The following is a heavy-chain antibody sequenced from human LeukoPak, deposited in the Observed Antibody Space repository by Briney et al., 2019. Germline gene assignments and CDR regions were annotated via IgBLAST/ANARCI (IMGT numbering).Heavy chain of an antibody. V-gene: IGHV3-11*01. J-gene: IGHJ5*02. CDR1: GFTFSDYY. Sequence: GGSLRLSCAASGFTFSDYYMSWIRQAPGKGLEWVSYISSSGSTIYYADSVKGRFTISRDNSKNTLYLQMNSLRAEDTAVYYCAKGAFYDSSGYLTNWFDPWGQGTLVTVSS. CDR2: ISSSGSTI. D-gene: IGHD3-22*01. CDR3: AKGAFYDSSGYLTNWFDP.